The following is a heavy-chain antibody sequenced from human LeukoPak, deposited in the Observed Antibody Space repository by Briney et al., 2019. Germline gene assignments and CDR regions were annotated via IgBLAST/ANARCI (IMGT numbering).Heavy chain of an antibody. D-gene: IGHD5-18*01. V-gene: IGHV4-39*01. Sequence: SETLSLTCTVSGGSISSSSYYWGWIRQPPGKGLEWIGSIYYSGSTYYNPSLKSRVTISVDTSKNQFSLKLSSVTAADTAVYYCARLERGYSYDQHWFDPWVQGTLVTVSS. CDR3: ARLERGYSYDQHWFDP. CDR2: IYYSGST. J-gene: IGHJ5*02. CDR1: GGSISSSSYY.